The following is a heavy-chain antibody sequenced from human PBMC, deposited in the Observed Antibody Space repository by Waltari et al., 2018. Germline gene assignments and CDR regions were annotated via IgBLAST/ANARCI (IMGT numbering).Heavy chain of an antibody. Sequence: EVQLVESGGGLVQPGRSLRLSCIVPGFSIGDAAMVWYRQAPGKGLEWVGFIRSRSYGGTPDYAGSVKGRFTISRDESKNIAYLQMDSLKTGDTAVYYCSRDISVTGMLLSLNWGQGTLVTVSS. CDR1: GFSIGDAA. CDR3: SRDISVTGMLLSLN. D-gene: IGHD6-19*01. CDR2: IRSRSYGGTP. V-gene: IGHV3-49*03. J-gene: IGHJ4*02.